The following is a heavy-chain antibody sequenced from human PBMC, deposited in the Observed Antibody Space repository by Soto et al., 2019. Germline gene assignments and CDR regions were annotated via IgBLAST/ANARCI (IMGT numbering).Heavy chain of an antibody. CDR2: TIPIFGTA. CDR3: ARPGIVVVPAAIAYYYGMDV. J-gene: IGHJ6*02. Sequence: VQLVQSGAEVKKPGSSVKVSCKASGGTFSSYAISWVRQAPGQGLEWMGGTIPIFGTANYAQQFQGRVTITADESTSTAYMERRRLRSEDTAVYYCARPGIVVVPAAIAYYYGMDVWGQGTTVTVSS. V-gene: IGHV1-69*01. D-gene: IGHD2-2*02. CDR1: GGTFSSYA.